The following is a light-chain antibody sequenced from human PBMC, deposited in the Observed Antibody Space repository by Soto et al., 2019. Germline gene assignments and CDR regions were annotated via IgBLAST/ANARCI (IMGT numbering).Light chain of an antibody. V-gene: IGKV3-15*01. J-gene: IGKJ1*01. CDR2: GAS. Sequence: EIVMTQSPATLSVSPGERATLSCRASQSVSSNLAWYQQKPGQAPRLLIYGASTRATGIPARLSGSGSGTEFTLTISSLQCEDFAIYFCQQYNNWPPDRTFGQGTNVEIK. CDR1: QSVSSN. CDR3: QQYNNWPPDRT.